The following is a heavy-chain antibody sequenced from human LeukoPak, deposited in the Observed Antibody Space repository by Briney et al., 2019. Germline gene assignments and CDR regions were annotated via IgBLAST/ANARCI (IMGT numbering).Heavy chain of an antibody. CDR2: ISYDGSNK. Sequence: GGSLRLSCAASGFTFSSYGMHWVRQAPGKGLEWVAVISYDGSNKYYADSVKGRFTISRDNSKSTLYLQVNSLRAEDTAVYYCAKEGIAWGQGTLVTVSS. CDR3: AKEGIA. D-gene: IGHD2-15*01. V-gene: IGHV3-30*18. J-gene: IGHJ5*02. CDR1: GFTFSSYG.